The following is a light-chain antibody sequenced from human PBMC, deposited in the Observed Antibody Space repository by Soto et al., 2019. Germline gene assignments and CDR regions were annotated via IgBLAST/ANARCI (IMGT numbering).Light chain of an antibody. CDR1: QSVSSY. CDR3: QQYNNWPPIT. J-gene: IGKJ5*01. Sequence: SQSPSTLSLPPGERATLSCRASQSVSSYLAWYQQKPGQAPRLLIYGASTRATGIPARFSGSGSGTEFTLTIRSLQSEDFAVYSCQQYNNWPPITFGQGTRLAI. V-gene: IGKV3-15*01. CDR2: GAS.